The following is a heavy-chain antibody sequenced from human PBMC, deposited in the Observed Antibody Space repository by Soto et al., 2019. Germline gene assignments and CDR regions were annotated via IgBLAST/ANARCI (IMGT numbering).Heavy chain of an antibody. CDR1: GGTFSSYA. D-gene: IGHD3-3*01. CDR2: IIPIFGTA. CDR3: ARGDITIFGVVPSDDYYYGMDV. Sequence: SVKVSCKASGGTFSSYAISWVRQAPGQGLEWMGGIIPIFGTANYAQKFQGRVTITADESTSTAYMELSSLRSEDTAVYYCARGDITIFGVVPSDDYYYGMDVWGQGTTVTV. J-gene: IGHJ6*02. V-gene: IGHV1-69*13.